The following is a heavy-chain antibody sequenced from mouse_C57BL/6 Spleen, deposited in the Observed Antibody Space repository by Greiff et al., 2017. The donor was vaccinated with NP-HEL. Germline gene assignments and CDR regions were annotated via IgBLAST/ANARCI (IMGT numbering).Heavy chain of an antibody. J-gene: IGHJ3*01. CDR2: IYPGDGGT. Sequence: VQLQQSGPELVKPGASVKISCKASGYAFSSSWMNWVKQRPGKGLEWIGRIYPGDGGTNYNGKFKGKATLTADKSSSTAYMQLSSLTSEDSAVYFCAREGANWDVWFAYWGQRTLVTVSA. V-gene: IGHV1-82*01. D-gene: IGHD4-1*01. CDR3: AREGANWDVWFAY. CDR1: GYAFSSSW.